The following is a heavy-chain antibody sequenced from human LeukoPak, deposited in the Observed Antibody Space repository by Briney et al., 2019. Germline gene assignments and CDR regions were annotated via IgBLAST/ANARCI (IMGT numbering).Heavy chain of an antibody. CDR1: GFTFSSYS. CDR3: TSQLRTWSSPFQH. D-gene: IGHD1-26*01. V-gene: IGHV3-48*04. CDR2: ISSSSSTI. Sequence: GGSLRLSCAASGFTFSSYSMNWVRQAPGKGLEWVSYISSSSSTIYYADSVKGRFTISRDNAKNSLYLQLNSLRAEDTAVYYCTSQLRTWSSPFQHWGQGSLVTVSS. J-gene: IGHJ1*01.